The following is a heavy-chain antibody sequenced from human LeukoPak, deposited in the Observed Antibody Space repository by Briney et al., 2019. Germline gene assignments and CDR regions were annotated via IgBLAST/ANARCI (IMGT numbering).Heavy chain of an antibody. V-gene: IGHV3-30*02. D-gene: IGHD3-16*01. CDR1: GFTFSTYV. CDR3: AKVRVDAYVSPNDY. Sequence: GGSLRLSCAASGFTFSTYVMHWVRQAPGKGLECVGIKWYDGSSKYYADSVKGRFTISRDNSRNTLYLQMNSLRAEDTALYYCAKVRVDAYVSPNDYWGQGTLVTVSS. CDR2: KWYDGSSK. J-gene: IGHJ4*02.